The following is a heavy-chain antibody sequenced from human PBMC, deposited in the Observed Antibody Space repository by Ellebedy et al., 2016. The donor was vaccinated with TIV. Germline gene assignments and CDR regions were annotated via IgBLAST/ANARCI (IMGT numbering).Heavy chain of an antibody. V-gene: IGHV3-21*04. CDR1: GFTFSSYS. CDR2: ISSSGSTI. CDR3: ARGRGGAGTRNWFDP. J-gene: IGHJ5*02. Sequence: GESLKISCAASGFTFSSYSMNWVRQAPGKGLEWVSSISSSGSTIYYADSVKGRFTISRDNAKNSLYLQMNSLRAEDTAVYYCARGRGGAGTRNWFDPWGQGTLVTVSS. D-gene: IGHD6-13*01.